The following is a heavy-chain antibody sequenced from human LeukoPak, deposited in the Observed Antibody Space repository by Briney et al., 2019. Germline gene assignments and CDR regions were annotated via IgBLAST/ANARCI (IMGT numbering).Heavy chain of an antibody. CDR3: ATSLWFGELSHYFDY. Sequence: GASVKVSCKASGYTFTGYYMHWVRQAPGQGLEWMGWINPNSGGTNYAQKFQGGVTMTRDTSISTAYMELGRLRSDDTAVYYCATSLWFGELSHYFDYWGQGTLVTVSS. V-gene: IGHV1-2*02. CDR1: GYTFTGYY. CDR2: INPNSGGT. J-gene: IGHJ4*02. D-gene: IGHD3-10*01.